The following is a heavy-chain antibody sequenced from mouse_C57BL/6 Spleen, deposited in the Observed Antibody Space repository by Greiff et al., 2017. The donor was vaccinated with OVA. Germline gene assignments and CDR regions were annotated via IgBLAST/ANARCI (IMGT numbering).Heavy chain of an antibody. V-gene: IGHV1-15*01. CDR1: GYTFTDYE. J-gene: IGHJ1*03. Sequence: QVQLKESGAELVRPGASVTLSCKASGYTFTDYEMHWVKQTPVHGLEWIGAIDPETGGTAYNQKFKGKAILTADKSSSTAYMELRSLTSEDSAVYYCSYDYDWYFDVWGTGTTVTVSS. CDR2: IDPETGGT. D-gene: IGHD2-4*01. CDR3: SYDYDWYFDV.